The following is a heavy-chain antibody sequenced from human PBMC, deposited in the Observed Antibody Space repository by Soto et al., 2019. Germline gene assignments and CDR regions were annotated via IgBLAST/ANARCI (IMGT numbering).Heavy chain of an antibody. CDR3: ARGRSNGAFAP. CDR2: IYANGNT. V-gene: IGHV4-4*09. CDR1: GDSINNFY. D-gene: IGHD1-26*01. J-gene: IGHJ5*02. Sequence: QVQLQESGPGLVKPSGTLSLICTVSGDSINNFYWSWIRQSPGKGLEWIAYIYANGNTNHNPSLRCRVAFSTDTSKGQFSLNLTSGPAADGAVYFCARGRSNGAFAPWGQGALVTVSS.